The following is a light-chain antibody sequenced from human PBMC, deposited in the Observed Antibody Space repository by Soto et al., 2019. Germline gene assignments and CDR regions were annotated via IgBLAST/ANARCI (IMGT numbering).Light chain of an antibody. Sequence: EIVLTQSPGTLSLSPGERATISCRASQSVSSSYLAWYQKKPGQAPRLLIDGASSRAIGIPEWFSSSGCGTFFTPTISRLAPDDCAVYYCQHYGSSLTFGPGTKVDIK. CDR2: GAS. CDR3: QHYGSSLT. J-gene: IGKJ3*01. CDR1: QSVSSSY. V-gene: IGKV3-20*01.